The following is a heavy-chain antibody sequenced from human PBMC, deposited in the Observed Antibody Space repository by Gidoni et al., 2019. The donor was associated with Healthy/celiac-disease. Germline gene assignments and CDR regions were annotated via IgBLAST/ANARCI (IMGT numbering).Heavy chain of an antibody. V-gene: IGHV3-43D*03. D-gene: IGHD3-22*01. Sequence: EVQLVESGGVVVQPGGSLRLSCAASGFTFDDYAMHCVRQAPGKGLEWVSLISCDGGSTYYADSVKGRFTISRDNSKNSLYLQMNSLRAEDTALYYCAKASMIYYYYYMDVWGKGTTVTVSS. CDR2: ISCDGGST. CDR1: GFTFDDYA. J-gene: IGHJ6*03. CDR3: AKASMIYYYYYMDV.